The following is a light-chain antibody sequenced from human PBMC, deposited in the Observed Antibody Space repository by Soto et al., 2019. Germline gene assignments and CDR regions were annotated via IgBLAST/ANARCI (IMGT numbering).Light chain of an antibody. Sequence: DLQLTQSPSFLSASLGDRVTITCRASQDINSFLAWYQQKPGKAPNLLISAASTLRAGVPSRFSGSGSGTEFTLTISSLQPEDFATYYCQHLSTYPLTFGGGTKV. J-gene: IGKJ4*01. CDR2: AAS. CDR3: QHLSTYPLT. CDR1: QDINSF. V-gene: IGKV1-9*01.